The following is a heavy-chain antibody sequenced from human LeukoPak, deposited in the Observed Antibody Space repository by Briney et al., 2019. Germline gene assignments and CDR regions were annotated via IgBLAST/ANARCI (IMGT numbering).Heavy chain of an antibody. CDR3: AKDYVWGSYRYGFDY. CDR1: GFTFSSYA. Sequence: GGSLRLSCAASGFTFSSYAMSWVRQAPGKGLEWVSASSGSGGSTYYADSVKGRFTISRDNSKNTLYLQMNSLRAEDTAVYYCAKDYVWGSYRYGFDYWGQGTLVTVSS. D-gene: IGHD3-16*02. CDR2: SSGSGGST. J-gene: IGHJ4*02. V-gene: IGHV3-23*01.